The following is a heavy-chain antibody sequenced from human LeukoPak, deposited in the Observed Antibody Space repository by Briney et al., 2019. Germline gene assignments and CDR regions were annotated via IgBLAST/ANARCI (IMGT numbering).Heavy chain of an antibody. J-gene: IGHJ6*02. CDR2: ISGSGST. D-gene: IGHD3-9*01. Sequence: SETLSLTCTVSGVSISGYYRSWIRQSPGKGLEWIGYISGSGSTNYNPSLKSRVTISVDTSKNQLSLKLSSVTAADTAVYYCASGILTGYYAMDVWGQGTTVTVSS. CDR1: GVSISGYY. V-gene: IGHV4-59*08. CDR3: ASGILTGYYAMDV.